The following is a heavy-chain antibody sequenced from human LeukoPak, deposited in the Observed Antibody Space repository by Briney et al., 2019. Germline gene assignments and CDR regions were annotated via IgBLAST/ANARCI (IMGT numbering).Heavy chain of an antibody. J-gene: IGHJ4*02. V-gene: IGHV4-39*01. Sequence: SETLSLTCTVSGGSIGGSTFYWVWIRQTPGKGLEWIGSVWYGAATQSNSSLMSIVSISVDTYKTLYSLKLRTLTAADTVVYYCAKDEGAMAVWGQGTLVTVSS. CDR1: GGSIGGSTFY. CDR3: AKDEGAMAV. CDR2: VWYGAAT. D-gene: IGHD5-24*01.